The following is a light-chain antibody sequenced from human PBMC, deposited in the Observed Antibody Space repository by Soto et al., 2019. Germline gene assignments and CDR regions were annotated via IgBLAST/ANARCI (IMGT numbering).Light chain of an antibody. Sequence: QSALTQPASVSGSPGQSITISCTGTSSDVGGYDYVSWYQQPPGKAPKLMIYDVSNWPSGVSNRFSGSKSGNTASLTISGLQAEDEADYYCSSYTSSGTLVFGTGTNVTVL. CDR1: SSDVGGYDY. V-gene: IGLV2-14*01. CDR2: DVS. CDR3: SSYTSSGTLV. J-gene: IGLJ1*01.